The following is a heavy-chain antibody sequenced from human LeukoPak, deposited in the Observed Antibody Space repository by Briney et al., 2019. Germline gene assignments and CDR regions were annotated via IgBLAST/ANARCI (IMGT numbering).Heavy chain of an antibody. CDR3: ARGRYSSGWIDY. D-gene: IGHD6-19*01. J-gene: IGHJ4*02. Sequence: SETLSLTCAVDGGSFSGYYWSLIRQPPGKGLEWIGEINHSGSTNYNPSLKSRVTISVDTSKNQFSLKLSSVTAADTAVYYCARGRYSSGWIDYWGQGTLVTVSS. CDR2: INHSGST. V-gene: IGHV4-34*01. CDR1: GGSFSGYY.